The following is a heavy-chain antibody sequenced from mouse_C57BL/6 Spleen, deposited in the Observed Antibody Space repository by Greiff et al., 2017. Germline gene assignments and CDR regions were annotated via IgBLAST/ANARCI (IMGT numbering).Heavy chain of an antibody. V-gene: IGHV1-69*01. CDR1: GYTFTSYW. CDR2: IDPSDSYT. J-gene: IGHJ2*01. Sequence: QVQLQQPGAELVMPGASVKLSCKASGYTFTSYWMHWVKQRPGQGLEWIGEIDPSDSYTNYNQKFKGQSTLTVDKSSSTAYMQLSSLTSEDSAVYYCARYDYNYWGQGTTLTVSS. D-gene: IGHD2-4*01. CDR3: ARYDYNY.